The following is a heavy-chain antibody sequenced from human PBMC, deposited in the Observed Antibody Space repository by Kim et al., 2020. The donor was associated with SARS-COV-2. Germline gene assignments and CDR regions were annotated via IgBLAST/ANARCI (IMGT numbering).Heavy chain of an antibody. Sequence: SVKVSCKASGGTFSSYAISWVRQAPGQGLEWMGGIIPIFGTENYAQKFQGRVTITADESTSTAYMELSSLRSEDTAVYYCARGPSVLLWFGELLPSPLHNKEYYYYYGMDVWGQGTTVTVSS. V-gene: IGHV1-69*13. D-gene: IGHD3-10*01. CDR2: IIPIFGTE. CDR3: ARGPSVLLWFGELLPSPLHNKEYYYYYGMDV. CDR1: GGTFSSYA. J-gene: IGHJ6*02.